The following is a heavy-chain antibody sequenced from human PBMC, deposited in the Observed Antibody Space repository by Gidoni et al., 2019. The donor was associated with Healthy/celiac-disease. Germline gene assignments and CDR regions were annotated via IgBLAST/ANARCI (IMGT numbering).Heavy chain of an antibody. D-gene: IGHD1-26*01. J-gene: IGHJ4*02. V-gene: IGHV3-21*01. Sequence: EVQLVESGGGLVKPGGSLRLSCAASGFTFSSYSMNWVRQAPGKGLEWVSSISSSSSYIYYADSVKGRFTISRDNAKNSLYLQMNSLRAEDTAVYYCARDLTDDSGSYGNWGQGTLVTVSS. CDR1: GFTFSSYS. CDR2: ISSSSSYI. CDR3: ARDLTDDSGSYGN.